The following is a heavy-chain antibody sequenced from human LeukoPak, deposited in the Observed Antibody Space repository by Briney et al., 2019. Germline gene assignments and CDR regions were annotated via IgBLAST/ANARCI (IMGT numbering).Heavy chain of an antibody. CDR1: GDTISSHY. CDR2: VSYSGTT. V-gene: IGHV4-59*11. CDR3: ARDLQRHDAFDI. J-gene: IGHJ3*02. Sequence: SETLSLTCSVSGDTISSHYWSWIRQSPGEGLEWIGYVSYSGTTNYNPSLKSRVTISVDTAKNQFSLKLTSVIAADTAVYYCARDLQRHDAFDIWGQGTIVTVSS.